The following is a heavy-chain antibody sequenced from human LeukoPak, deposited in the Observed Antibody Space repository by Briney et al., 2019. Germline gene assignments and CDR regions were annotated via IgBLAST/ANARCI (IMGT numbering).Heavy chain of an antibody. CDR1: GGSISSGSYY. D-gene: IGHD3-9*01. CDR3: ARGSSYYDILTGFDY. Sequence: PSETLSLTCTVSGGSISSGSYYWNWIRQPAGKGLEWIGRIYTSGSTNYNPSLKSRVTISVDTSKNQFSLKLSSVTAADTAVYYCARGSSYYDILTGFDYWGQGTLVTVSS. J-gene: IGHJ4*02. V-gene: IGHV4-61*02. CDR2: IYTSGST.